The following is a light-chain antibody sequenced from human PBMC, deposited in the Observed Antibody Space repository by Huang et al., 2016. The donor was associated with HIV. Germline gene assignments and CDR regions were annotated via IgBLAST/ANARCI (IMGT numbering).Light chain of an antibody. CDR1: QSLLHSNGKNY. Sequence: DIVMTQSPLTLPVTPGEPASISCRSSQSLLHSNGKNYLDWYLQKPGQSPQLLIYLGSNRASVVPDMFSGGGSGTYFTLNISRVEAEDVWIYYCMQVLQTPRTFGQGTKVEVK. V-gene: IGKV2-28*01. CDR3: MQVLQTPRT. J-gene: IGKJ1*01. CDR2: LGS.